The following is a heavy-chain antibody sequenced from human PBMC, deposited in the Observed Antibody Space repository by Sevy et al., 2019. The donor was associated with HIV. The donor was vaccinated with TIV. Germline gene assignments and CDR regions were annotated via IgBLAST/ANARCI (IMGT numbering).Heavy chain of an antibody. Sequence: SETLSLTCTVSGGSISSSSYYWGWIRQPPGKGLEWIGSIYYSGSTYYNPSLKSRVTISVDTSKNQFSLKLSSVTAADTAVYYCARHGGSAGKMGKVAPYYYYGMDVWGQGTTVTVSS. V-gene: IGHV4-39*01. D-gene: IGHD6-13*01. CDR2: IYYSGST. CDR1: GGSISSSSYY. J-gene: IGHJ6*02. CDR3: ARHGGSAGKMGKVAPYYYYGMDV.